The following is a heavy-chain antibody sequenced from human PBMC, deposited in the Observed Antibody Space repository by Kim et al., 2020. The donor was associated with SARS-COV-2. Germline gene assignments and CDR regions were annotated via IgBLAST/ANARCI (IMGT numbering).Heavy chain of an antibody. CDR1: DFTFSSYT. Sequence: GGSLRLSCVASDFTFSSYTMDWVRQAPGKGMEWVSSFSSSSSYVNYADSVKGRFTISRDNAKNSLYLQMSSLRAEDTAVYYCIVVPAATHLFDVWGQGT. CDR2: FSSSSSYV. J-gene: IGHJ3*01. D-gene: IGHD2-2*01. V-gene: IGHV3-21*01. CDR3: IVVPAATHLFDV.